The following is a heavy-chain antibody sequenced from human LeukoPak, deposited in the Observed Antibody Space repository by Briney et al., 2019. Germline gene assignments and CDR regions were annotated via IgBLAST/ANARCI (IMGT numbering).Heavy chain of an antibody. V-gene: IGHV3-73*01. CDR1: GFTFSGSA. J-gene: IGHJ4*02. CDR3: TRRSSVTATGFDF. CDR2: IRSKANSYAT. D-gene: IGHD2-21*02. Sequence: GGSLRLSCAASGFTFSGSAMHWVRQASGKGLEWVGRIRSKANSYATAYAASVKGRFTISRDDSKNTAYLQMNSLKIEDTAVYYCTRRSSVTATGFDFWGQGTLVTVSS.